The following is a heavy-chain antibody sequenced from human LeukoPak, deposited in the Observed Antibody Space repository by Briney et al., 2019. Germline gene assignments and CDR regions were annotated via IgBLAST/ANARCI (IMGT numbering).Heavy chain of an antibody. CDR1: GYTFTGYY. D-gene: IGHD6-13*01. Sequence: GSVTVSCMASGYTFTGYYMHWVRQAPGQGREWMGWINPNSGGTNYAQKFQGRVTMTRDTSISTAYMELSRLRSDDTAVYYCASSIAAAGTGAFDIWGQGTMVTVSS. CDR2: INPNSGGT. CDR3: ASSIAAAGTGAFDI. V-gene: IGHV1-2*02. J-gene: IGHJ3*02.